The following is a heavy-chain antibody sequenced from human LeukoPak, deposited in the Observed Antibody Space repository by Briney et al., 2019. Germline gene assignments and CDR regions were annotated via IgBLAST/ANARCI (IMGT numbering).Heavy chain of an antibody. CDR3: ARANDYGDYPEPVY. D-gene: IGHD4-17*01. CDR1: GFTVSSNY. J-gene: IGHJ4*02. V-gene: IGHV3-21*01. Sequence: GGSLRLSCAASGFTVSSNYMNWVRQAPGKGLEWVSSISSSSSYIYYADSVKGRFTISRDNAKNSLYLQMNSLRAEDTAVYYCARANDYGDYPEPVYWGQGTLVTVSS. CDR2: ISSSSSYI.